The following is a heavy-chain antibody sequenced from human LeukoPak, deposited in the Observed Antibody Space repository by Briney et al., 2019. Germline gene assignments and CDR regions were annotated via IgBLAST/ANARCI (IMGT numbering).Heavy chain of an antibody. CDR3: ASPAYDYDILTGYYFRF. CDR2: INHSGST. J-gene: IGHJ4*02. CDR1: GGSFSGYY. V-gene: IGHV4-34*01. D-gene: IGHD3-9*01. Sequence: SETLSLTCAVYGGSFSGYYWSWIRQPPGKGLEWIGEINHSGSTNYNPSLKSRVTISVDTSKNQFSLKLSSVTAADTAVYYCASPAYDYDILTGYYFRFWGQGTLVTVSS.